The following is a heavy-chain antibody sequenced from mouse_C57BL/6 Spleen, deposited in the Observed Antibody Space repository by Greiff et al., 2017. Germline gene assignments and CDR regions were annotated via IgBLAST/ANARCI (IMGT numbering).Heavy chain of an antibody. CDR1: GFNIKDYY. Sequence: LVESGAELVKPGASVKLSCTASGFNIKDYYMHWVKQRTEQGLEWIGRIDPEDGETKYAPKFQGKATITADTSSNTAYLQLSSLTSEDTAVYYCALQTAQATYPDYWGRGTTLTVSS. J-gene: IGHJ2*01. V-gene: IGHV14-2*01. CDR3: ALQTAQATYPDY. CDR2: IDPEDGET. D-gene: IGHD3-2*02.